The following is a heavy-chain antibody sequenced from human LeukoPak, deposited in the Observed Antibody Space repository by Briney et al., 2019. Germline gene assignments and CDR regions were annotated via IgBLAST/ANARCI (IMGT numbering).Heavy chain of an antibody. V-gene: IGHV3-53*04. CDR3: ARGPVSTIWDNWFDP. Sequence: GGSLRLSCAASGFTVSFNYMNWVRQAPGKGLEWVSVIYSGGNTYYADSVKGRFTISRHNSEDTVYLQTNSLRPEDTAVYYCARGPVSTIWDNWFDPWGQGALVTVSS. CDR2: IYSGGNT. CDR1: GFTVSFNY. J-gene: IGHJ5*02. D-gene: IGHD6-13*01.